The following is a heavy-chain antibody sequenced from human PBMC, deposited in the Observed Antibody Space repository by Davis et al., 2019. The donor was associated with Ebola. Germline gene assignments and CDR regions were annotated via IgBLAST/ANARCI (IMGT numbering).Heavy chain of an antibody. CDR3: ARAPNYDVLTGTSSYYFDY. D-gene: IGHD3-9*01. Sequence: ASVKVSCKSSGCTFTSYGLVWVRQAPGLGLEWMGWISGFNTNTNFAQKFQGRVTVSKDTSTNTAYMDLRNLTSDDTAIYYCARAPNYDVLTGTSSYYFDYWGQGTLVTVSS. CDR1: GCTFTSYG. J-gene: IGHJ4*02. CDR2: ISGFNTNT. V-gene: IGHV1-18*04.